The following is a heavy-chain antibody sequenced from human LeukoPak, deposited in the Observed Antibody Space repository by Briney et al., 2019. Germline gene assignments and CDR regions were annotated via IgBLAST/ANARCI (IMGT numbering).Heavy chain of an antibody. CDR1: GFIFSGYW. J-gene: IGHJ4*02. Sequence: GGSLRLSCAASGFIFSGYWMSWVRQAPGKGLEWVANIKQDGSEKYYVDSVKGRFTISRDNAKNSLYLQMNSLRAEDTAMYYCARVWGYYDSSEDYWGQGALVTVSS. CDR2: IKQDGSEK. V-gene: IGHV3-7*01. CDR3: ARVWGYYDSSEDY. D-gene: IGHD3-22*01.